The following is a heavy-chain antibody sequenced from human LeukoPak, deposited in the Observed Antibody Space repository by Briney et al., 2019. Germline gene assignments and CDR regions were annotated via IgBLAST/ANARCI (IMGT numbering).Heavy chain of an antibody. J-gene: IGHJ4*02. Sequence: GGSLRLSCADSGFTFSNFWMSWVRQAPGKGLEWVANINQDGTEKYYVDSVKGRFTISRDNAKTSLYLQMNSLRAEDTAVYYCAKDSEGGSSGYYYLVHFDYWGQGTLVTVSS. CDR1: GFTFSNFW. D-gene: IGHD3-22*01. CDR3: AKDSEGGSSGYYYLVHFDY. CDR2: INQDGTEK. V-gene: IGHV3-7*03.